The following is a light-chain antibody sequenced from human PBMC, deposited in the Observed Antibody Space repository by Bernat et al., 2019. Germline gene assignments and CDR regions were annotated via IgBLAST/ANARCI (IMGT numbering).Light chain of an antibody. CDR3: SSYTRSATYV. Sequence: QSALTQPASVSGSPGQSITISCIGTSSDIGSYNYVSWYQQHPGKAPKLLIYAVANRPSGVSNRFSASKSGNTASLTISGLQAEDESDYYCSSYTRSATYVFGTGPTVTVL. CDR2: AVA. J-gene: IGLJ1*01. V-gene: IGLV2-14*03. CDR1: SSDIGSYNY.